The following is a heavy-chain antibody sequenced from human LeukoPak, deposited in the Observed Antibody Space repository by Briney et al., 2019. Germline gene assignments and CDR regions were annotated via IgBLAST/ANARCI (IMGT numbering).Heavy chain of an antibody. CDR2: VSYSGTT. J-gene: IGHJ6*03. D-gene: IGHD3-10*01. V-gene: IGHV4-59*01. CDR3: ARGLRYYYYMDV. Sequence: SETLSLTCTGSGGSISRYYWRWIRQPPGKGLDWIGYVSYSGTTNYNPSLKSRVTISVDTSRNQFSLEVTSVTAADTAVYYCARGLRYYYYMDVWGKGTTVTVSS. CDR1: GGSISRYY.